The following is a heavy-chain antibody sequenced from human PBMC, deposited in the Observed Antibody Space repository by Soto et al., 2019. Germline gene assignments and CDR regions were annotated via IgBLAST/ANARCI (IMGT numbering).Heavy chain of an antibody. J-gene: IGHJ4*02. CDR2: IIPILGIA. CDR3: ARNPGSSWYMH. Sequence: SVKVSRKASGGTLSSHTISRGRQAPGQGLEWMGRIIPILGIANYAQKFQGRVTITADKSTSTAYMELSSLRSEDTAVYYCARNPGSSWYMHWGQGTLVTVSS. D-gene: IGHD6-13*01. CDR1: GGTLSSHT. V-gene: IGHV1-69*02.